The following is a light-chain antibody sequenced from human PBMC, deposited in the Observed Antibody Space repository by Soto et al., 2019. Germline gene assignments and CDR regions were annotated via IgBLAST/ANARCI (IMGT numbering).Light chain of an antibody. CDR2: DAS. CDR3: QRRSDRLPIT. Sequence: EVVMTQSPATLSLSPGERATLSCRASQSVNTNIAWYQQKPGQAPRLLIYDASKRPTGIPARFSGSGSGTDFTLTISSLEPEDSAVYYCQRRSDRLPITFGQGTRLEIK. CDR1: QSVNTN. J-gene: IGKJ5*01. V-gene: IGKV3-11*01.